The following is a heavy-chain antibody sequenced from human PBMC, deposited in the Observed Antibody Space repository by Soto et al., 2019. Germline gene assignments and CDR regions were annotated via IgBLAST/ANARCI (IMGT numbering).Heavy chain of an antibody. CDR3: ARENFPQLGSYYDV. CDR1: GYTFTRYS. CDR2: ITPDGGYI. V-gene: IGHV1-3*01. J-gene: IGHJ4*02. D-gene: IGHD1-26*01. Sequence: QVHLVQSGAEVKQPGASVRISCKASGYTFTRYSIHWVRQAPGQRLEWMGWITPDGGYIDYSQHFQGRVTISRDTSANTSYMELNSLRPEDTAVYFCARENFPQLGSYYDVWGQRTLVTLSS.